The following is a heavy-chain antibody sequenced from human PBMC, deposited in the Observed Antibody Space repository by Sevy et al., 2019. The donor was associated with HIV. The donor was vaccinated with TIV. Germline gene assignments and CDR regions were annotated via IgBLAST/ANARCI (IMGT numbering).Heavy chain of an antibody. CDR3: ARRYSGSSGNFDY. CDR2: IKEDGSDK. V-gene: IGHV3-7*01. J-gene: IGHJ4*02. CDR1: GFNFRNYR. D-gene: IGHD6-6*01. Sequence: GGSLRLSCVASGFNFRNYRMSWVRQAPGKGLEWVGNIKEDGSDKYYVDSVRGRFTISRDNARNSLYLQMNSLRVEDTAIYYCARRYSGSSGNFDYWGQGTLVTVSS.